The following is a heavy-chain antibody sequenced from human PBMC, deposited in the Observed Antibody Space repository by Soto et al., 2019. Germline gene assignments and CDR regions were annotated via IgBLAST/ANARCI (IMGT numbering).Heavy chain of an antibody. D-gene: IGHD2-2*01. V-gene: IGHV3-30*18. J-gene: IGHJ4*02. CDR3: AKDGEGYQLLPYYFDY. CDR2: ISYDGSNK. Sequence: QVQLVESGGGVVQPGRSLRLSCAASGFTFSSYGMHWVRQAPGKGLEWVAVISYDGSNKYYADSVKGRFTISRDNSKNTLYLQMNSLRADDTAVYYCAKDGEGYQLLPYYFDYWGQGTLVTVSS. CDR1: GFTFSSYG.